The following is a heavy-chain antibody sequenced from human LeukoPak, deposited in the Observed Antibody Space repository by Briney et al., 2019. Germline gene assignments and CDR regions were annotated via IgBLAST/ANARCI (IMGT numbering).Heavy chain of an antibody. J-gene: IGHJ4*02. V-gene: IGHV3-11*04. CDR3: AREVAVAGSIDY. CDR2: ISSSGSTI. D-gene: IGHD6-19*01. CDR1: GFTFSDYY. Sequence: GSLRLSSAASGFTFSDYYMSWIRPGPGKRLEWVSYISSSGSTIYYPDSVKGRFTISRDNAKYSLYLPMNSPRAEDTAVYYCAREVAVAGSIDYWGQGTLVTVSS.